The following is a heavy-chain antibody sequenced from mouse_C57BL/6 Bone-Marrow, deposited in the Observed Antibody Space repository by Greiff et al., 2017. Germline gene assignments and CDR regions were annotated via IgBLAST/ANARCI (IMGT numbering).Heavy chain of an antibody. Sequence: QVQLKESGPGLVQPSQSLSITCSVSGFSLTSYGVHWVRQSPGKGLEWLGVIWRGGSTDYNAAFMSRLSITKDNSKSQVFFKMNSLRADDTAIYYCANDYYGSSYDAMDYWGQGTSVTVSA. CDR3: ANDYYGSSYDAMDY. CDR2: IWRGGST. J-gene: IGHJ4*01. V-gene: IGHV2-5*01. D-gene: IGHD1-1*01. CDR1: GFSLTSYG.